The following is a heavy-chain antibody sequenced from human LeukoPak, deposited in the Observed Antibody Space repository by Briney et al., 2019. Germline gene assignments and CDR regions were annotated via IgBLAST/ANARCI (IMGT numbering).Heavy chain of an antibody. CDR1: GGSISSYY. V-gene: IGHV4-59*08. CDR2: ISYSGNT. D-gene: IGHD3-10*01. Sequence: PSETLSLTCTVSGGSISSYYWSWIRQPPGKGLEWIGYISYSGNTNYNPSLKSRVTISVDTSKNQFSLKLSSVTAADTAVYYCARTMVRGVRGAFDIWGQGTMVTVSS. J-gene: IGHJ3*02. CDR3: ARTMVRGVRGAFDI.